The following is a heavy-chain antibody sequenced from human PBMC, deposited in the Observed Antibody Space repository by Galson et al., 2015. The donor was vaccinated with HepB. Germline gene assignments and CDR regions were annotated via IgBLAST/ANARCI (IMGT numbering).Heavy chain of an antibody. CDR3: ASSYCGGDCLWYYYGMDV. CDR1: GGSISSYY. D-gene: IGHD2-21*02. J-gene: IGHJ6*02. Sequence: ETLSLTCTVSGGSISSYYWSWIRQPPGKGLEWIGYIYYSGSTNYNPSLKSRVTISVDTSKNQFSLKLSSVTAADTAVYYCASSYCGGDCLWYYYGMDVWGQGTTVTVSS. CDR2: IYYSGST. V-gene: IGHV4-59*01.